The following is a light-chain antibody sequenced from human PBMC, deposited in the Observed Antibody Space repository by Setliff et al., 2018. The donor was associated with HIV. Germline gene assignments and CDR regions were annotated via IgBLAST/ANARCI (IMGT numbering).Light chain of an antibody. CDR2: YTS. J-gene: IGLJ3*02. CDR1: TGAVTSGYY. CDR3: LLYYGGAAV. V-gene: IGLV7-43*01. Sequence: QAVVTQEPSLTVSPGGTVTLTCASSTGAVTSGYYPNWFQQKFGQAPRTLIYYTSKKHSWTPARFSGSLLGGKAALTLSGVQPADEADYYCLLYYGGAAVFGGGTKVTVL.